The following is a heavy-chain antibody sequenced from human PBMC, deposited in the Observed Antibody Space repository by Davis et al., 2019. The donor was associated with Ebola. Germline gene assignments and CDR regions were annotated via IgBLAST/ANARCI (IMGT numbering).Heavy chain of an antibody. CDR2: INAGNGNT. J-gene: IGHJ4*02. CDR3: ARVGPPAAAVDY. CDR1: GYTFTSYA. D-gene: IGHD6-13*01. V-gene: IGHV1-3*01. Sequence: AASVKVSCKASGYTFTSYAISWVRQAPGQRLEWMGWINAGNGNTKYSQKFQGRVTITRDTSASTAYMELSSLRSEDTAVYYCARVGPPAAAVDYWGQGTLVTVSS.